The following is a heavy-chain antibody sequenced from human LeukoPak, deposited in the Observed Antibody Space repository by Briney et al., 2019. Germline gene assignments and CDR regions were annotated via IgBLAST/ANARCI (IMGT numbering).Heavy chain of an antibody. CDR3: ARAAKGDGYKLFDY. CDR1: GGSFSGYY. CDR2: INHSGST. D-gene: IGHD5-24*01. J-gene: IGHJ4*02. V-gene: IGHV4-34*01. Sequence: PSETLSLTCAVYGGSFSGYYWSWIRQPPGKGLEWIGEINHSGSTKYNPSLKSRVTISVDTSKNQFSLKLSSVTAADTAVYYCARAAKGDGYKLFDYWGQGTLVTVSS.